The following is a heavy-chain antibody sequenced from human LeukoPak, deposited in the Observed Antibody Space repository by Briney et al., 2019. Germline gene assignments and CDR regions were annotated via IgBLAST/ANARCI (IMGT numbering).Heavy chain of an antibody. CDR2: ISSSSSYI. CDR3: AREAENYGLTFDI. Sequence: GGSLRLSCAASGITFSSHTMNWVRQAPGKGLEWVSSISSSSSYIYYADSVKDRFIISRDNSKNTLYLQMNSLRAEDTAVYYCAREAENYGLTFDIWGQGTMVTVSS. V-gene: IGHV3-21*01. J-gene: IGHJ3*02. D-gene: IGHD3-10*01. CDR1: GITFSSHT.